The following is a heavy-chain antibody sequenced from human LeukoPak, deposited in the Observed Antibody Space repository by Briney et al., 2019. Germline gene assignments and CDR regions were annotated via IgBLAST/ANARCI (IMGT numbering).Heavy chain of an antibody. CDR1: GFMFDDYA. CDR3: ARPVDTAMVNAFDI. J-gene: IGHJ3*02. CDR2: ISWNSGSI. D-gene: IGHD5-18*01. V-gene: IGHV3-9*01. Sequence: GGSLRLSCAASGFMFDDYAMHWVRQAPGKGLAWVSGISWNSGSIGYADSVKGRFTISRDNAKNSLYLQMNSLRAEDTALYYCARPVDTAMVNAFDIWGQGTMVTVSS.